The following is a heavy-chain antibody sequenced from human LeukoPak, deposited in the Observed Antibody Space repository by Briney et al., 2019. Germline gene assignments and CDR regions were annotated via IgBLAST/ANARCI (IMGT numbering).Heavy chain of an antibody. CDR2: INPNSGGT. CDR3: ARDLAFCSGSPRSYMDV. J-gene: IGHJ6*03. CDR1: GYTFTGYY. V-gene: IGHV1-2*02. Sequence: ASVKVSCKACGYTFTGYYMHWVRQAPGQALEWMGWINPNSGGTNYAQKFQGRFTMTRDTSINTAYMELSRLRCDDTAVYYCARDLAFCSGSPRSYMDVWGKGTTVTVSS. D-gene: IGHD3-3*01.